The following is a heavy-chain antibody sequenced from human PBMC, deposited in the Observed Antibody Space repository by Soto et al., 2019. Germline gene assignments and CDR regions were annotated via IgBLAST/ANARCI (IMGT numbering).Heavy chain of an antibody. CDR2: ISWSSGTI. J-gene: IGHJ4*02. CDR1: GFTFDDYA. D-gene: IGHD1-26*01. Sequence: EVQLVESGGGLVQPGRSLRLSCAASGFTFDDYAMHWVRRAPGKGLEWVSAISWSSGTIGYADSLKGRFTISRDNPKNALYLQMKSLRAEDTALYYFAKDTGDGRRCCGDYFGYWGQGTLVTVSS. CDR3: AKDTGDGRRCCGDYFGY. V-gene: IGHV3-9*01.